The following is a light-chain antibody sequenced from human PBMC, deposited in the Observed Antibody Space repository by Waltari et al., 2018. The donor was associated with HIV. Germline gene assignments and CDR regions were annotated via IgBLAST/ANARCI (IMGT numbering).Light chain of an antibody. CDR1: SSDVGAYNY. J-gene: IGLJ1*01. CDR3: CSYAGSSLVYV. CDR2: DVF. V-gene: IGLV2-11*01. Sequence: QSALTQPRSVSGSPGQSVTISCSGTSSDVGAYNYVSWYQHHPGKAPKLIISDVFKRPSGVPDRFSGSKSANTASLTISGLQAEDEADYFCCSYAGSSLVYVFGTGTKVTVL.